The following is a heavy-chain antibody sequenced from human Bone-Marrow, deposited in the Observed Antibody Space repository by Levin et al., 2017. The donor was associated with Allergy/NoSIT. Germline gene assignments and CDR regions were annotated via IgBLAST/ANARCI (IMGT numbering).Heavy chain of an antibody. CDR2: ISAYNGNT. Sequence: PGESLKISCKASGYTFTSYGISWVRQAPGQGLEWMGWISAYNGNTNYAQKLQGRVTMTTDTSTSTAYMELRSLRSDDTAVYYCARVTVSSDSDGQISSRGTWEGVGEGAVAGNEYGNLDPWGQGTLVTVSS. J-gene: IGHJ5*02. CDR1: GYTFTSYG. V-gene: IGHV1-18*01. CDR3: ARVTVSSDSDGQISSRGTWEGVGEGAVAGNEYGNLDP. D-gene: IGHD6-19*01.